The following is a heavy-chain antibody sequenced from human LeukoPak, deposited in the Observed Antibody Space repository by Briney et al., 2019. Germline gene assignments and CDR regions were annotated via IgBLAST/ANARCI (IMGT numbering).Heavy chain of an antibody. CDR2: INESGGSP. Sequence: PGGSLRLSCAASGFTFSSYAMSWVRRTPVKGLEWVSVINESGGSPYYADSVKGRFTISKDNSKNTLYLQMNSLRAEDTAVYYCAREKEVGFGETNGYWGQGTLVTVSS. J-gene: IGHJ4*02. CDR3: AREKEVGFGETNGY. V-gene: IGHV3-23*01. CDR1: GFTFSSYA. D-gene: IGHD1-26*01.